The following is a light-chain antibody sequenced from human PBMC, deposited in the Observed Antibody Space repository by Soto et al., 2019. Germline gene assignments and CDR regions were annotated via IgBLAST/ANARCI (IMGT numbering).Light chain of an antibody. J-gene: IGKJ3*01. V-gene: IGKV1-12*01. CDR1: QDIITW. CDR3: QQSDSFPFT. Sequence: DIQMTQSPSYVSASEGDRVTITCRASQDIITWLAWFQQKPGKAPRLRIYSASTLQRGVPSRFSGSGSGTEFTLTINRLQPEDVATYFCQQSDSFPFTFGPGTKVDV. CDR2: SAS.